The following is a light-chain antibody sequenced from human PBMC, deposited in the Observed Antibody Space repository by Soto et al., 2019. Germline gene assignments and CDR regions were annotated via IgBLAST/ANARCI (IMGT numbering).Light chain of an antibody. CDR2: EAS. J-gene: IGLJ1*01. Sequence: QSVLTQPASVSGSPGQSITISCTGTSSDVGSHNLVSWYQQFPGKAPKLIIFEASKRPSGVSNRFSGSKSGSTASLTISGLQAEDEADYYCCSHDAGSTYVFGSGTKVTVL. V-gene: IGLV2-23*01. CDR3: CSHDAGSTYV. CDR1: SSDVGSHNL.